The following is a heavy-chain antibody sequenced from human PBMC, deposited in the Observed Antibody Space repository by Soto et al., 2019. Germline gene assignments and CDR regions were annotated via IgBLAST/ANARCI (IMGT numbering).Heavy chain of an antibody. D-gene: IGHD2-2*03. CDR2: INAGNGNT. CDR3: ATLDIVLVPAAIPYNWFDP. J-gene: IGHJ5*02. V-gene: IGHV1-3*01. CDR1: GYTFTSYA. Sequence: GASVKVSCKASGYTFTSYAMHWVRQAPGQRLEWMGWINAGNGNTKYSQKFQGRVTITRDTSASTAYMELSSLRSEDTAVYYCATLDIVLVPAAIPYNWFDPWGQGTLVTGSS.